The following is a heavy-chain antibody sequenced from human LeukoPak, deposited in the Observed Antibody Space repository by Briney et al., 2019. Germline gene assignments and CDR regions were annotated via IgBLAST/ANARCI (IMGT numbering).Heavy chain of an antibody. CDR2: ISYDGSNK. Sequence: GGSLRLSCAASGFTFSSYAMHWVRQAPGKGLEWVAVISYDGSNKYYADSVKGRFTISRDDSKNTLYLQMNSLRAEDTAVYYCAREGGRDGYNRYFDYWGQGTLVTVSS. CDR3: AREGGRDGYNRYFDY. J-gene: IGHJ4*02. V-gene: IGHV3-30-3*01. CDR1: GFTFSSYA. D-gene: IGHD5-24*01.